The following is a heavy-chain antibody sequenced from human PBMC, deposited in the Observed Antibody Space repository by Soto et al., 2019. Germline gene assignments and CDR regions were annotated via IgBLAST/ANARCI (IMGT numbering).Heavy chain of an antibody. V-gene: IGHV4-31*03. CDR2: IYYSGST. D-gene: IGHD3-22*01. J-gene: IGHJ4*02. Sequence: SETLSLTCTVSGGSISIGGYYLSWIRQHPGKGLEWIGYIYYSGSTYYNPSLKSRVTISVDTSKNQFSLKLSSVTAADTAVYYCARIDSSGYYFDYWGQGTLVTVSS. CDR1: GGSISIGGYY. CDR3: ARIDSSGYYFDY.